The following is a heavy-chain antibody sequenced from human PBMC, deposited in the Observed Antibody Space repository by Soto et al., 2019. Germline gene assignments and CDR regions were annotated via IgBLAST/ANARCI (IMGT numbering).Heavy chain of an antibody. CDR1: GFTFSNAW. V-gene: IGHV3-15*01. J-gene: IGHJ4*02. CDR3: TTAFEYSGYPRIIGLERFDY. CDR2: IKSKTDGGTT. D-gene: IGHD5-12*01. Sequence: GGSLRLSCAASGFTFSNAWMSWVRQAPGKGLEWVGRIKSKTDGGTTDYAAPVKGRFTISRDDSKNTLYLQMNSLKTEDTAVYYCTTAFEYSGYPRIIGLERFDYWGQGTLVTVSS.